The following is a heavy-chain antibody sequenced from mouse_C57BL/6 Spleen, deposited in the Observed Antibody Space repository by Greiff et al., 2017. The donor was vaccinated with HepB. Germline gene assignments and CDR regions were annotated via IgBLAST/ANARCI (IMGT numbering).Heavy chain of an antibody. V-gene: IGHV1-42*01. Sequence: EVQLQQSGPELVKPGASVKISCKASGYSFTGYYMNWVKQSPEKSLEWIGEINPSTGGTTYNQKFKAKATLTVDKSSSTAYMQLKSLTSEYSAVYYCARDGYHGYWGQGTTLTVSS. D-gene: IGHD1-1*01. CDR3: ARDGYHGY. CDR2: INPSTGGT. CDR1: GYSFTGYY. J-gene: IGHJ2*01.